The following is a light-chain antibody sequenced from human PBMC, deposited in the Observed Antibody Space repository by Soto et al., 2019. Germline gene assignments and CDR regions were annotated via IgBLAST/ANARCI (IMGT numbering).Light chain of an antibody. Sequence: DVQMTQSPSTLSASVGDRVTITCRASQTIGSLLAWYQQKPGKAPNLLIYKASSLESGVPSRFSGSGFVTEFTLTITGLQPDDFATYYCQHYNSWAFGQGTKVEI. CDR1: QTIGSL. CDR2: KAS. J-gene: IGKJ1*01. V-gene: IGKV1-5*03. CDR3: QHYNSWA.